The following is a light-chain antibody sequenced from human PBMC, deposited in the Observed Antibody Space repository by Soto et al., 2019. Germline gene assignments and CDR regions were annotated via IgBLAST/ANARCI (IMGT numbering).Light chain of an antibody. J-gene: IGKJ2*01. CDR1: QSVSTRY. CDR3: HQFGSSPPAFT. V-gene: IGKV3-20*01. CDR2: GAA. Sequence: ESMLTQSPGTLSLSPGERATLSCRASQSVSTRYLAGYQQKPGQAPMLLIYGAATRATGIPDRFSGGGSGTDFTLTISRLEPEDFAVDYCHQFGSSPPAFTFGQGTKLEI.